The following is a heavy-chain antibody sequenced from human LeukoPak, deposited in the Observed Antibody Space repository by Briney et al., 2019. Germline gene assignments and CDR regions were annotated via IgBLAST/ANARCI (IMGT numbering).Heavy chain of an antibody. Sequence: ASVKVSCKASGYTFTSYYMHWVRQAPGQGLEWLGIINPSGGSTSYAQKFQGRVTMTRDMSTSTVYMELSSLRSEDTAVYCCARNYYDSTFDYWGQGTLVTVSS. J-gene: IGHJ4*02. CDR2: INPSGGST. CDR1: GYTFTSYY. V-gene: IGHV1-46*01. CDR3: ARNYYDSTFDY. D-gene: IGHD3-22*01.